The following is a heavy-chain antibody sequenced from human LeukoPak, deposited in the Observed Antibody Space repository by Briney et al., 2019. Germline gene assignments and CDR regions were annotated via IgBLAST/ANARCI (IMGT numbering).Heavy chain of an antibody. Sequence: PSETLSLTCTVPSAALNIDYLSWQRQPPGKGLEWIGYIYNSGSTNYNPSLKSRVTISVDKSKNQFSLKLSSVTAADTAVYYGARCRSYDSSGYCDAVDIWGQGTMVTVSS. J-gene: IGHJ3*02. D-gene: IGHD3-22*01. CDR3: ARCRSYDSSGYCDAVDI. CDR2: IYNSGST. CDR1: SAALNIDY. V-gene: IGHV4-59*01.